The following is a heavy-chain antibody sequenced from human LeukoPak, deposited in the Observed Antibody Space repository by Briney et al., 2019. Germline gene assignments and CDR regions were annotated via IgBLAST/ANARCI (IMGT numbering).Heavy chain of an antibody. CDR1: SGSISSSSYY. Sequence: PSETPSLTCTVSSGSISSSSYYWGWIRQPPGKGLEWIGSIYYSGSTYYNPSLKSRVTISVDTSKNQFSLKLSSVTAADTAVYYCARHHGYYDILTGYYRKLYFDYWGQGTLVTVSS. D-gene: IGHD3-9*01. CDR2: IYYSGST. J-gene: IGHJ4*02. V-gene: IGHV4-39*01. CDR3: ARHHGYYDILTGYYRKLYFDY.